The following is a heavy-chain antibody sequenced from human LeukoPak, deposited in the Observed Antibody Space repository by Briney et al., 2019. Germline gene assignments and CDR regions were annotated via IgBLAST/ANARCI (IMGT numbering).Heavy chain of an antibody. J-gene: IGHJ3*02. CDR2: INHRGST. Sequence: SETLSLTCAVYGGSFSGYYWSWIRQPPGKGLEWIGEINHRGSTNYNPSLKSRVTISVDTSKNQFSLKLSSVTAADTAVYYCATRNSGSYSIWGQGTMVTVSS. CDR1: GGSFSGYY. CDR3: ATRNSGSYSI. V-gene: IGHV4-34*01. D-gene: IGHD1-26*01.